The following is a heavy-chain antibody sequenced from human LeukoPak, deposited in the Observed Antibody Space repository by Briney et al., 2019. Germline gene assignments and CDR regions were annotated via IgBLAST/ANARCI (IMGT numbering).Heavy chain of an antibody. CDR3: ARRYYDILTGYYIDY. CDR1: GYSFTSYW. D-gene: IGHD3-9*01. CDR2: IYPGDSDT. Sequence: GESLKISCMGSGYSFTSYWIGWVRQMPGKGLEWMGIIYPGDSDTRYSPSFQGQVTISADKSISTAYLQWSGLKASDTAMYYCARRYYDILTGYYIDYWGQGTLVTVSS. J-gene: IGHJ4*02. V-gene: IGHV5-51*01.